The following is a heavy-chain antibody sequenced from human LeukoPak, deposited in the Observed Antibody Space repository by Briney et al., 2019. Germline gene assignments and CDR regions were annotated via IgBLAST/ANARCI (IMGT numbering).Heavy chain of an antibody. CDR1: GFAVTTNY. Sequence: PGGSLRLSCAASGFAVTTNYMTWVRQAPGKGLEWVSILHSNGNTYYADSVKGRFTVSRDNSKNTLYLQMNSLRAEDTAEYYCARDRVAAAGTHYYYGMDVWGQGTTVTVS. CDR3: ARDRVAAAGTHYYYGMDV. CDR2: LHSNGNT. J-gene: IGHJ6*02. D-gene: IGHD6-13*01. V-gene: IGHV3-66*01.